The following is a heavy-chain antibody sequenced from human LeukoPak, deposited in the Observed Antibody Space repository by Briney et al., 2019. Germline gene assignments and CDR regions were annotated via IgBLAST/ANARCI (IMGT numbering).Heavy chain of an antibody. J-gene: IGHJ4*02. D-gene: IGHD6-13*01. CDR3: ARIQLDSSSWYSGIDY. CDR1: GYTFTSYY. CDR2: INPSGGST. V-gene: IGHV1-46*01. Sequence: GASVKVSCKASGYTFTSYYMHWVRQAPGQGLEWMGIINPSGGSTSYAQKFQGRVTMTRDTSTSTVYMELSSLRSEDTAVYYCARIQLDSSSWYSGIDYWGQGTLVTVSS.